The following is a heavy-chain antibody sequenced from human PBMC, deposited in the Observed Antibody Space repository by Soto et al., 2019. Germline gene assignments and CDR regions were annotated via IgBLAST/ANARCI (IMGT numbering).Heavy chain of an antibody. CDR2: MSVSGST. CDR1: GFTCNSYA. CDR3: AKKVGPPGYSYGFYGMDV. Sequence: EVQVLESGGGLVQPGGSLRLSCAASGFTCNSYAMTWVRQAPGKGLEWVSAMSVSGSTHYAASVKGRFPISRDNSKNTLYLQMNSLRAEDTAIYYCAKKVGPPGYSYGFYGMDVRGQGTTVTVSS. V-gene: IGHV3-23*01. D-gene: IGHD5-18*01. J-gene: IGHJ6*02.